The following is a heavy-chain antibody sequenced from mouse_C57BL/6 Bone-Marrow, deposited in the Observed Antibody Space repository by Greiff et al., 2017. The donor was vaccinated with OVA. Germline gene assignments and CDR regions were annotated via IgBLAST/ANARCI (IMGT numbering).Heavy chain of an antibody. Sequence: QVQLQQPGAELVMPGASVKLSCKASGYTFTSYWMHWVKQRPGQGLEWIGEIDPSDSYTNYNQKFKGKSTLTVDKSSSTAYMQLSSLTSEDSAVYYCARERYYASFDYWGQGTTLTVSS. CDR2: IDPSDSYT. J-gene: IGHJ2*01. D-gene: IGHD1-1*02. CDR1: GYTFTSYW. CDR3: ARERYYASFDY. V-gene: IGHV1-69*01.